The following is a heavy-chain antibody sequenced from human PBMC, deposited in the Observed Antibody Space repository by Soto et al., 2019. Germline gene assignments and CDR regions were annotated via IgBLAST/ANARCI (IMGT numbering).Heavy chain of an antibody. V-gene: IGHV3-9*01. CDR3: AKGGYSSSSSFDY. CDR2: ISWNSGSI. J-gene: IGHJ4*02. CDR1: GFTFDDYA. D-gene: IGHD6-6*01. Sequence: PGGSLRLSCAASGFTFDDYAMHWVRQAPGKGLEWVSGISWNSGSIGYADSVKGRFTISRDNAKNSLYLQMSSLRAEDTALYYCAKGGYSSSSSFDYWGQGTLVTVSS.